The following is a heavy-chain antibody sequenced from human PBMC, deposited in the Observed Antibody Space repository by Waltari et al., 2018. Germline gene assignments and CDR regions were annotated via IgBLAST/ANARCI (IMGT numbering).Heavy chain of an antibody. Sequence: QVQLVQSGAEVKKPGSSVKVSCTASGGTFSSYAISWVRQAPGQGLEWMGGIIPILGIANYAQKFQGRVTITADESTSTAYMELSSLRSEDTAVYYCARGVVVPAANAYYFDYWGQGTLVTVSS. J-gene: IGHJ4*02. CDR3: ARGVVVPAANAYYFDY. CDR2: IIPILGIA. V-gene: IGHV1-69*04. D-gene: IGHD2-2*01. CDR1: GGTFSSYA.